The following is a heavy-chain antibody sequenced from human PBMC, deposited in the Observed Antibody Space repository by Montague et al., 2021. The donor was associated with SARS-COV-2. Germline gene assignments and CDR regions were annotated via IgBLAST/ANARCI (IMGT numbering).Heavy chain of an antibody. CDR3: VKRTQVFWFGGGYDAFRV. CDR2: ISYEGGIK. Sequence: SLRLSCAASGYTFNNYGMHWVRQGPGKGLEWLAVISYEGGIKYYLDSLKGRFTISRDSPKNTVYLQINSLSAEDTAVYYCVKRTQVFWFGGGYDAFRVWGQGTVVTVSS. CDR1: GYTFNNYG. D-gene: IGHD3-10*01. V-gene: IGHV3-30*18. J-gene: IGHJ4*01.